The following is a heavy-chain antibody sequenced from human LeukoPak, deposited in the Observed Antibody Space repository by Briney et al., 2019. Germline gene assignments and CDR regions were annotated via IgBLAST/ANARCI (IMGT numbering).Heavy chain of an antibody. CDR2: IYYSGST. D-gene: IGHD1-1*01. J-gene: IGHJ5*02. V-gene: IGHV4-34*01. CDR3: ARPVPSRLGWFDP. CDR1: GGSFSGYY. Sequence: SETLSLTCAVYGGSFSGYYWSWIRQPPGKGLEWIGSIYYSGSTYYNPSLKSRVTISVDTSKNQFSLKLTSVTAADTAVYYCARPVPSRLGWFDPWGQGTLVTVSS.